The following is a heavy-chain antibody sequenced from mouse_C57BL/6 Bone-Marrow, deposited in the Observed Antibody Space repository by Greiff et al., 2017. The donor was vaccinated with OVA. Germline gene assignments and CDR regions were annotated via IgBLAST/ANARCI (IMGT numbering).Heavy chain of an antibody. CDR2: IRNKANGYTT. V-gene: IGHV7-3*01. CDR3: ARYNDYDRDFDV. Sequence: EVNVVESGGGLVQPGGSLSLSCAASGFTFTDYYMSWVRQPPGKALEWLGFIRNKANGYTTEYSASVKGRFTISRDNSQSILYLQMNALRAEDSATYYCARYNDYDRDFDVWGTGTTVTVSS. J-gene: IGHJ1*03. CDR1: GFTFTDYY. D-gene: IGHD2-4*01.